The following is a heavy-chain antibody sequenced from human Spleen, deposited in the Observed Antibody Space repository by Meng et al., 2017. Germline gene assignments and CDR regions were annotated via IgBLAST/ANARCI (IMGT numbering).Heavy chain of an antibody. J-gene: IGHJ4*02. CDR3: ARGPTTMAHDFDY. CDR2: IFYTGTT. D-gene: IGHD4-11*01. Sequence: VQLQESGPGLVKPSGTLSLTCAVSGGSILNSNWWSWVRQFPGKGLEWIGDIFYTGTTNYNPSLKRRVTISVDKSKHQFSLKLSPVTAADSAVYYCARGPTTMAHDFDYWGQGTLVTVSS. CDR1: GGSILNSNW. V-gene: IGHV4-4*02.